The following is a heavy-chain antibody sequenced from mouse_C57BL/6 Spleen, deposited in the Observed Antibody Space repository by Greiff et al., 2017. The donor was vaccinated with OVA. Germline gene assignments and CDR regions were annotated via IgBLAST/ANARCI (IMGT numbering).Heavy chain of an antibody. Sequence: EVQLVESGGGLVKPGGSLKLSCAASGFTFSSYAMSWVRQTPEKRLEWVATISDGGSYTYYPDNVKGRFTISRDNAKNNLYLQMSHLKAEDTAMYYCARDTTVVATMRYFDVWGTGTTVTVSS. CDR2: ISDGGSYT. CDR3: ARDTTVVATMRYFDV. D-gene: IGHD1-1*01. J-gene: IGHJ1*03. V-gene: IGHV5-4*01. CDR1: GFTFSSYA.